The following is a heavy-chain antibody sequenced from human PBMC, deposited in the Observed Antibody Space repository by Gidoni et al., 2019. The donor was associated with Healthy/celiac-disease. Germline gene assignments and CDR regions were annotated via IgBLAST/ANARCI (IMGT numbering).Heavy chain of an antibody. CDR2: IYHSGST. J-gene: IGHJ6*02. Sequence: QVQLQESGPGLVKPSGTLSLTCAVSGGSISSSNWWSWVRQPPGKGLEWIGEIYHSGSTNYNPSLKSRVTISVDKSKNQFSLKLSSVTAADTAVYYCALLRVVGATRSLGAGVDVWGQGTTVTVSS. CDR1: GGSISSSNW. V-gene: IGHV4-4*02. D-gene: IGHD1-26*01. CDR3: ALLRVVGATRSLGAGVDV.